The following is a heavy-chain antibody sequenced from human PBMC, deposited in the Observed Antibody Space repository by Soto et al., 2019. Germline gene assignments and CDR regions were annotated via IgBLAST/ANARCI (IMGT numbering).Heavy chain of an antibody. CDR2: LSGSGATT. CDR3: AKPPESSSTFYYYGRDV. Sequence: VQLLESGGGLVQPGGSLRLSCAASGFAFSSYAMTWVRQAPGKGLEWVSALSGSGATTYYADSGKGRFTISRDNSKNSLSLEMNSLRAEDTAVYYCAKPPESSSTFYYYGRDVWGQGTTVTVSS. D-gene: IGHD2-2*01. J-gene: IGHJ6*02. CDR1: GFAFSSYA. V-gene: IGHV3-23*01.